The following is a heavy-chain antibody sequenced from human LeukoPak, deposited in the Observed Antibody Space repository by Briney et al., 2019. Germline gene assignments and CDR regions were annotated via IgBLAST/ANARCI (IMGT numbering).Heavy chain of an antibody. CDR2: IKEDGSET. J-gene: IGHJ4*02. V-gene: IGHV3-7*05. CDR3: ARDQGWQQFDY. Sequence: PGRSLRLSCAASGFTFSSYGMHWVRQAPGKGLERVANIKEDGSETYYVDSVKGRFTISRDNAKNSLYLQMNSLRAEDTAVYYCARDQGWQQFDYWGQGTLVTVSS. CDR1: GFTFSSYG. D-gene: IGHD4-23*01.